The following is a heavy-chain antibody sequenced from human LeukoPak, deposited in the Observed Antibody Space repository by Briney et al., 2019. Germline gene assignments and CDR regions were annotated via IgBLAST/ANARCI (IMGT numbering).Heavy chain of an antibody. J-gene: IGHJ6*03. Sequence: ASVKVSCKASGYTFTSYGISWVRQAPGQGLEWMGWISAYNGNTNYAQKLQGRVTMTRDMSTSTVYMELSSLRSEDTAVYYCARGRGYGYMDVWGKGTTVTVSS. V-gene: IGHV1-18*01. D-gene: IGHD5-18*01. CDR3: ARGRGYGYMDV. CDR1: GYTFTSYG. CDR2: ISAYNGNT.